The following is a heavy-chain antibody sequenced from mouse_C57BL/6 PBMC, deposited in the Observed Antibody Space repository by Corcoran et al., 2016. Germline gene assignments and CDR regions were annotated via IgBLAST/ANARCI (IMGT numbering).Heavy chain of an antibody. D-gene: IGHD1-1*01. CDR3: ARSTTVVDAMDY. V-gene: IGHV1-26*01. Sequence: EVQLQQSGPELVKTVASVKISCTASGYTFTDYNTKWVKRRHGKSVEWIGDINTNNGGISYNQKFKGKATLTVDKSSSTAYMELRSLTSEDSAVYYCARSTTVVDAMDYWGQGTSVTVSS. CDR2: INTNNGGI. CDR1: GYTFTDYN. J-gene: IGHJ4*01.